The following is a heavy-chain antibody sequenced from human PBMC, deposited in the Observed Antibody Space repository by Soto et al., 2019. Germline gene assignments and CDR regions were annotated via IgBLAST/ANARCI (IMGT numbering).Heavy chain of an antibody. CDR1: GFXFSSYG. J-gene: IGHJ4*02. D-gene: IGHD6-13*01. CDR2: ISYDGSNK. Sequence: PGGSLXLSCAASGFXFSSYGMHWVRQAPGKGLEWVAVISYDGSNKYYADSVKGRFTISRDNSKNTLYLQMNSLRAEDTAVYYCAKEQAPSRAAGPSPYDYWGQGTLVTVSS. V-gene: IGHV3-30*18. CDR3: AKEQAPSRAAGPSPYDY.